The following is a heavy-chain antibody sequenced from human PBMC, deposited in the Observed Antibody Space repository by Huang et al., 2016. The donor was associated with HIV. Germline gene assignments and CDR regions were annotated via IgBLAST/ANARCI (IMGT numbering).Heavy chain of an antibody. CDR1: GGSFSGYY. CDR3: AREKAADSAWYGVYYFDY. D-gene: IGHD6-19*01. V-gene: IGHV4-34*01. J-gene: IGHJ4*02. Sequence: QVQLRQWGAGLVKPSETLSLTCAVYGGSFSGYYWTWIRQSPGQGLEWIGEINHIGKTNYQPSLKGRVTIVKGTAKNQVSLQLTSVSAADTGVYFCAREKAADSAWYGVYYFDYWGEGALVTVTS. CDR2: INHIGKT.